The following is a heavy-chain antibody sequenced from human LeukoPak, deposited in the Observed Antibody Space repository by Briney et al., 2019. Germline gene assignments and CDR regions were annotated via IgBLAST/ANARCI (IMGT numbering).Heavy chain of an antibody. CDR2: ISSSSSYI. Sequence: GGSLRLSWAASGFTFSSYSMNWVRQAPGKGLEWVSSISSSSSYIYYADSVKGRFTISRDNAKNSLYLQMNSLRAEDTAVYYCARDGGRDYVWGSYRPVYYFDYWGQGTLVTVSS. D-gene: IGHD3-16*02. J-gene: IGHJ4*02. CDR3: ARDGGRDYVWGSYRPVYYFDY. CDR1: GFTFSSYS. V-gene: IGHV3-21*01.